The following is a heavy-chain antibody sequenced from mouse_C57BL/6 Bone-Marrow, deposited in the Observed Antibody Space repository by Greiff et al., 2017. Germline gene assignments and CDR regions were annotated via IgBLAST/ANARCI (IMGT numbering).Heavy chain of an antibody. CDR2: INYDGSST. Sequence: DVKLVESEGGLVQPGSSMKLSCTASGFTFSDYYMAWVRQVPEKGLEWVANINYDGSSTYYLDSLKSRFIISRDNAKNILYLQMSSLKSEDTATYYCARDLVYYGSGKALAYWGQGTLVTVSA. CDR3: ARDLVYYGSGKALAY. V-gene: IGHV5-16*01. J-gene: IGHJ3*01. CDR1: GFTFSDYY. D-gene: IGHD1-1*01.